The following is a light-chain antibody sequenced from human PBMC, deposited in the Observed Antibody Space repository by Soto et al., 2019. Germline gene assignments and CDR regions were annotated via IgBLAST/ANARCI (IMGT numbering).Light chain of an antibody. CDR2: GAS. CDR1: QSVTSSY. CDR3: QQYEAVVT. J-gene: IGKJ1*01. V-gene: IGKV3-20*01. Sequence: EIVFTQSPGTLSFSPGERATLSCRAIQSVTSSYLAWYQQKPGQAPRLVMYGASTRATGIPDRFSGSGSGTDFTLTISGLEPEDVAVYYCQQYEAVVTFGQGTKVDIK.